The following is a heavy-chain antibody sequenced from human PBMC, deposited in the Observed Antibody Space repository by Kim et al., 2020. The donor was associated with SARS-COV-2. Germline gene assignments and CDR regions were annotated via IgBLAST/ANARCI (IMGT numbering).Heavy chain of an antibody. V-gene: IGHV1-3*01. CDR2: INAGNGNT. CDR1: GYTFTSYA. J-gene: IGHJ6*02. Sequence: ASVKVSCKASGYTFTSYAMHWVRQAPGQRLEWMGWINAGNGNTKYSQKFQGRVTITRDTSASTAYMELSSLRSEDTAVYYCASGQQLVLSYYYYYGMDVWGQGTTVTVSS. D-gene: IGHD6-13*01. CDR3: ASGQQLVLSYYYYYGMDV.